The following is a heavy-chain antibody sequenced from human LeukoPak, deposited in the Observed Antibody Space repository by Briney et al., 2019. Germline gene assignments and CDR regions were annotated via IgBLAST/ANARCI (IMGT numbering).Heavy chain of an antibody. Sequence: PSQTLSLTCAVSGGSISSGGYSWSWIRQPPGKGLEWIGNIYHSGSTYYNPSLKSRVTISVDRSKNQFSLKLSSVTAADTAVYYCARLEGGDVDYWGQGTLVTVSS. CDR1: GGSISSGGYS. V-gene: IGHV4-30-2*01. CDR3: ARLEGGDVDY. J-gene: IGHJ4*02. CDR2: IYHSGST. D-gene: IGHD4-17*01.